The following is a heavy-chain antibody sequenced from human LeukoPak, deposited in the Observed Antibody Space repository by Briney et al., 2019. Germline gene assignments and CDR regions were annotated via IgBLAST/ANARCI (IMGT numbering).Heavy chain of an antibody. CDR1: GFTFSSYS. J-gene: IGHJ4*02. D-gene: IGHD3-10*01. Sequence: PGGSLRLSRAASGFTFSSYSMNWVRQAPGKGLEWVSSISSSSSYIYYADSVKGRFTISRDNAKNSLYLQMNSLRAEDTAVYYCARGDGERGGYYFDYWGQGTLVTVSS. CDR2: ISSSSSYI. CDR3: ARGDGERGGYYFDY. V-gene: IGHV3-21*01.